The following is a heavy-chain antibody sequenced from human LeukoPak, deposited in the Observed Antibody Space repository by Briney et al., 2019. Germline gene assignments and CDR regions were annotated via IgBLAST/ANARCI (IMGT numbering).Heavy chain of an antibody. CDR1: GGSISSSSYY. D-gene: IGHD4-17*01. Sequence: PSETLSLTCTVSGGSISSSSYYWGRIRQPPGKGLEWIGSIYYSGSTYYNPSLKSRVTISVDTSKNQFSLKLSSVTAADTAVYYCARQIVISGVTTDNWFDPWGQGTLVTVSS. J-gene: IGHJ5*02. CDR2: IYYSGST. V-gene: IGHV4-39*01. CDR3: ARQIVISGVTTDNWFDP.